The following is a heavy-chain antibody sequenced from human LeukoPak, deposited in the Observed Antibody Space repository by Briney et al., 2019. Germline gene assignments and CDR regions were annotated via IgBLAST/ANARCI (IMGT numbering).Heavy chain of an antibody. V-gene: IGHV5-51*01. D-gene: IGHD2-15*01. Sequence: GESLKISCKGSGYSFTSYWIGWVRQMPGKGLEWMGIIYPGDSDTRYSPSFQGQVTISADRSISTAYLQWSSLKASDTAMYYCASAGYCSGGSCYSMPNHWGQGTLVTVSS. J-gene: IGHJ1*01. CDR2: IYPGDSDT. CDR1: GYSFTSYW. CDR3: ASAGYCSGGSCYSMPNH.